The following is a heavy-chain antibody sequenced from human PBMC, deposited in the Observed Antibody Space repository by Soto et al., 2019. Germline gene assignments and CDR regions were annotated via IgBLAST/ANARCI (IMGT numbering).Heavy chain of an antibody. CDR2: IDSSGTT. Sequence: QVQLQESGPGLVKPSQTLSLSCSVSGVSITTSGHYWNWVRQRPGRGLEWIGYIDSSGTTYYNPSLKTRLAMSVEPPTNQISLKLSSVTAADTALYFCALGMFMDVWGRGTTVIVSS. J-gene: IGHJ6*03. D-gene: IGHD3-16*01. CDR1: GVSITTSGHY. CDR3: ALGMFMDV. V-gene: IGHV4-31*03.